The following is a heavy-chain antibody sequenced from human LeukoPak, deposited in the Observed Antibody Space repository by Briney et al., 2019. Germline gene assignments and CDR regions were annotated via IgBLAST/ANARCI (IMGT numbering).Heavy chain of an antibody. CDR1: GYTFTSYA. Sequence: ASVKVSCKASGYTFTSYAMHWVRQAPGQRLEWMGWINAGNGNTKYSQKFQGRVTITRDTSASTAYMELSSLRSEDTAVYYCARLTFVKGEGFNWFDPWGQGTLVTVSS. D-gene: IGHD3-10*01. J-gene: IGHJ5*02. V-gene: IGHV1-3*01. CDR2: INAGNGNT. CDR3: ARLTFVKGEGFNWFDP.